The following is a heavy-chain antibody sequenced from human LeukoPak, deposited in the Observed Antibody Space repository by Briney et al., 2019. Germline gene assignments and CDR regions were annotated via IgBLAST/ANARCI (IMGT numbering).Heavy chain of an antibody. D-gene: IGHD1-20*01. CDR2: INPSGGGT. J-gene: IGHJ4*02. Sequence: ASVKVSCKASGHTFTSYYIHWVRQVPGQGLEWMGIINPSGGGTTYAQKFQGRVTMTRDTSTSTVYMELSSLRSEDTAVYYCARAYNWNDYFDYWGQGTLVTVSS. CDR1: GHTFTSYY. V-gene: IGHV1-46*01. CDR3: ARAYNWNDYFDY.